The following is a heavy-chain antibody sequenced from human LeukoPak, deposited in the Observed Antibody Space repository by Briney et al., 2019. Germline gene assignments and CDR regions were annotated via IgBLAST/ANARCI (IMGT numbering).Heavy chain of an antibody. CDR2: IKQDGSEK. CDR1: GFTFSNYW. V-gene: IGHV3-7*03. Sequence: GGSLRLSCAASGFTFSNYWMSWVRQAPGKGLEWVANIKQDGSEKYYVGSVKGRFTISRDNAKNSLYLQMNSLRAEDTAVYYCATDSYDYTWGQGTLVTVSS. J-gene: IGHJ5*02. D-gene: IGHD4-11*01. CDR3: ATDSYDYT.